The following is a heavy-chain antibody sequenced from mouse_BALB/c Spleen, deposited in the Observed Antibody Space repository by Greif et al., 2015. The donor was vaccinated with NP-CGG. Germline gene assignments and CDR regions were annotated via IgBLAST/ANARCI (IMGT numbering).Heavy chain of an antibody. CDR3: ARLGDYDEGPDYAMDY. CDR2: ISTYYGDA. CDR1: GYTFTDYA. D-gene: IGHD2-4*01. V-gene: IGHV1S137*01. J-gene: IGHJ4*01. Sequence: VQLQQSGAELVRPGVSVKISCKGSGYTFTDYAMHWVKQSHAKSLEWIGVISTYYGDASYNQKFKGKATMTVDKSSSTAYMELARLTSEDSAIYYCARLGDYDEGPDYAMDYWGQGTSVTVSS.